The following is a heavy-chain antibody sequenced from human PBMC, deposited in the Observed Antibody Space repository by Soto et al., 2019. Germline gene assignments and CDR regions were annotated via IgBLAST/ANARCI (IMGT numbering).Heavy chain of an antibody. Sequence: QITLKESGPTLVKPTQTLTLTCTFSGFSLSTSGVGVGWIRQPPGKALEWLALIYWDDDKRYSPSLMSRLTITKDTSKNQVVLTLTNMDPVDTATYYCAHTTNPDIVVVPAAMRAEYFQHWGQGTLVTVSS. V-gene: IGHV2-5*02. CDR1: GFSLSTSGVG. J-gene: IGHJ1*01. CDR2: IYWDDDK. CDR3: AHTTNPDIVVVPAAMRAEYFQH. D-gene: IGHD2-2*01.